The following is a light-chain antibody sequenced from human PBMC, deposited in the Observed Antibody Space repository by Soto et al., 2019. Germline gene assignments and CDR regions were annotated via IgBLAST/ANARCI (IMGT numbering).Light chain of an antibody. V-gene: IGKV1-39*01. Sequence: DIQMTQSPSSLSASVGDRVTITCRASQSISSYLNWYQQKPGKAPKLLIYAASSLQSGVPSRFSGSGSGTDFTLTISSLQPEDSATYYCQQLDSMPITFGQGTRLEIK. J-gene: IGKJ5*01. CDR3: QQLDSMPIT. CDR2: AAS. CDR1: QSISSY.